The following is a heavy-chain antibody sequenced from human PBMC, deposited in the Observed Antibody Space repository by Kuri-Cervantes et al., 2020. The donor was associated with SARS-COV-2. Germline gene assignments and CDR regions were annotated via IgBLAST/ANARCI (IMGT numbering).Heavy chain of an antibody. CDR1: GYTLKTYG. D-gene: IGHD3-3*01. J-gene: IGHJ4*02. CDR3: VRNMYYDFWSAYGD. Sequence: ASVKVSCKASGYTLKTYGLSWVRQAPGQGLEWMGWISAYNDNTNYAQNLQGRVTMTTDISTSTAYMELRSLTSNDTAVYYCVRNMYYDFWSAYGDWGQGTLVTVSS. CDR2: ISAYNDNT. V-gene: IGHV1-18*01.